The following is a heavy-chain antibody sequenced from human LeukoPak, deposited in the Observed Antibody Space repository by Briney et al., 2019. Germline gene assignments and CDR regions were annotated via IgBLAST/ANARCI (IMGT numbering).Heavy chain of an antibody. Sequence: SETLSLTCTVSGGSISSSSYYWGWIRQPPGKGLEWIGSIYYSGSTYYNPSLKSRVTISVDTSKNQFSLKLSSVTAADTAVYYCAGYKRGYCSGCSCEDYFDYWGQGTLVTVSS. CDR3: AGYKRGYCSGCSCEDYFDY. D-gene: IGHD2-15*01. CDR2: IYYSGST. J-gene: IGHJ4*02. V-gene: IGHV4-39*01. CDR1: GGSISSSSYY.